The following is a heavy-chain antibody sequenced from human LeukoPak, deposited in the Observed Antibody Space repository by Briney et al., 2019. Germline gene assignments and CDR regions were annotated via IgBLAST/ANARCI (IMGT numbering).Heavy chain of an antibody. D-gene: IGHD3-3*01. CDR1: GFTFSSYS. V-gene: IGHV3-21*01. Sequence: GGSLTLSCAASGFTFSSYSMNWVRQAPGKGLEWVSSISTSSSYIYYADSVKGRFTISRDNAKNSLYLQMNSLRAEDTAVYYCARLELGVVIIPFDYWGQGTLVTVSS. CDR3: ARLELGVVIIPFDY. J-gene: IGHJ4*02. CDR2: ISTSSSYI.